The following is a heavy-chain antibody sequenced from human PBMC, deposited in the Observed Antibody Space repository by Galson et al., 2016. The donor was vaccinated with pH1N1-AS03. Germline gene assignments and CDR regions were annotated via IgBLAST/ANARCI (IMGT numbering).Heavy chain of an antibody. CDR3: ARIKGGGNSDGFDI. CDR2: IKQDGSEN. J-gene: IGHJ3*02. Sequence: SLRLSCAASGFTLRSYWMTWVRQAPGKGLEWVANIKQDGSENYSLDSVKGRFTISRDNVENSVYLQLNSLKVEDTAMYYCARIKGGGNSDGFDIWGLGTKVIVSS. V-gene: IGHV3-7*01. D-gene: IGHD4-23*01. CDR1: GFTLRSYW.